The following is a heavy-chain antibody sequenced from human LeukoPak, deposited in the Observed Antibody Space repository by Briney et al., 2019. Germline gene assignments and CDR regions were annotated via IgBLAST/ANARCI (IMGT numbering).Heavy chain of an antibody. CDR2: FDPEDGET. D-gene: IGHD3-22*01. CDR3: ATDYDSSGWLYFDY. Sequence: ASVKVSCKVSGYTLTELSMHWVRQAPGKGLEWMGGFDPEDGETIYAQKFQGRVTMTEDTSTDTAYMELSSLRSEDTAVYYCATDYDSSGWLYFDYWGQGTLVTVSS. CDR1: GYTLTELS. V-gene: IGHV1-24*01. J-gene: IGHJ4*02.